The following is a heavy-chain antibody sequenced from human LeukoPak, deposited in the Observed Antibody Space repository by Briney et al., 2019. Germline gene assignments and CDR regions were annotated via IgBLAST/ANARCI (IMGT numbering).Heavy chain of an antibody. CDR1: GYTLTELS. CDR2: FDPEDGET. CDR3: VVVVAATAPWGEGFDY. D-gene: IGHD2-15*01. Sequence: ASVKVSCKVSGYTLTELSMHWVRQAPGKGLEWMGGFDPEDGETIYAQKFQGRVTMTEDKSTSTAYMELSSLRSEDTAVYYCVVVVAATAPWGEGFDYWGQGTLVTVSS. J-gene: IGHJ4*02. V-gene: IGHV1-24*01.